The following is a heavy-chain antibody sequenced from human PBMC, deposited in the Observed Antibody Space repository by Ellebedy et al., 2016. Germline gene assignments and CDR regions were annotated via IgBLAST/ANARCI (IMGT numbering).Heavy chain of an antibody. CDR1: SYTFTSYG. CDR2: INPSGGST. Sequence: ASVKVSXKASSYTFTSYGISWVRQAPGQGLEWMGIINPSGGSTSYAQKFQGRVTMTRDTSTSTVYMDLTSLRSDDTAVYYCARDPITIFGMIKAAHFDYWGQGTLVTVSS. V-gene: IGHV1-46*01. J-gene: IGHJ4*02. CDR3: ARDPITIFGMIKAAHFDY. D-gene: IGHD3-3*01.